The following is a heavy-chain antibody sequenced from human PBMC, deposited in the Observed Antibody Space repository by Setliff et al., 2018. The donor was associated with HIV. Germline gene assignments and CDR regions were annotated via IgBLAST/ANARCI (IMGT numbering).Heavy chain of an antibody. CDR2: IWYDGSNK. J-gene: IGHJ6*02. CDR1: GFTFSTYG. CDR3: ARSVIGYYYYGMDV. V-gene: IGHV3-33*08. D-gene: IGHD3-10*01. Sequence: PGGSLRLSCAASGFTFSTYGMHWVRQAPGKGLEWVAVIWYDGSNKYYSDSVKCRFTISRDDSKNTLYLQMNSLGAEDTAVYYCARSVIGYYYYGMDVWGQGTLVTVSS.